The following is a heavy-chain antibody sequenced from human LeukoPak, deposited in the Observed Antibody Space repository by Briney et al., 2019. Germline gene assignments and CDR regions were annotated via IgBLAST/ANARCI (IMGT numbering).Heavy chain of an antibody. CDR3: ARDRNSGSSLDI. J-gene: IGHJ3*02. CDR1: GGTFSSYA. Sequence: ASVKVSCKASGGTFSSYAISWVRQAPGQGLEWMGRIIPILGIANYAQNFQGRVTMTRDTSISTAYMELSSLKSDDTAVYYCARDRNSGSSLDIWGQGTMLTVSS. D-gene: IGHD6-6*01. CDR2: IIPILGIA. V-gene: IGHV1-69*04.